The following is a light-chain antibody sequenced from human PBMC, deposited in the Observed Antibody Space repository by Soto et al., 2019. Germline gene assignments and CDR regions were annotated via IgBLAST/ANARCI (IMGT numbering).Light chain of an antibody. CDR2: GAS. V-gene: IGKV3-20*01. J-gene: IGKJ3*01. CDR3: QQYGSSLFT. CDR1: QRVNSRY. Sequence: EIVLTQYPGTLSLSPGERATLSCRASQRVNSRYLACYPQKPGQTPRLLIYGASSRATGIPVRFRGSGSGADFTLTISRLEREDFAVYYCQQYGSSLFTFGPGTKVDIK.